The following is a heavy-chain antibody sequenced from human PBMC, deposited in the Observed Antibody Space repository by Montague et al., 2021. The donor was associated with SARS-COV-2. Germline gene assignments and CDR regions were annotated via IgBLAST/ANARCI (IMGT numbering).Heavy chain of an antibody. D-gene: IGHD3-16*01. Sequence: SETLSLTCAVYGGSFSGYYWSWIRQPPGKGLEWIGEINHSGSTNYNPSLKSRVTISVDTSKNQFSLRLHSVTAADTAVYYCAREFRIELWQTNWYFGLWGRGTLVTVSS. V-gene: IGHV4-34*01. J-gene: IGHJ2*01. CDR3: AREFRIELWQTNWYFGL. CDR2: INHSGST. CDR1: GGSFSGYY.